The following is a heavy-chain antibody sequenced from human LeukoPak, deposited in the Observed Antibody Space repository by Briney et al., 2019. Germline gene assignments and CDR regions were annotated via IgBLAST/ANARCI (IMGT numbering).Heavy chain of an antibody. CDR3: ARGMWLPGP. Sequence: PGGSLRLSCAASGFTFSSYSMNWVRQAPGKGLEWVASMKEDGSEKYYVDSVKGRFTISRDNAKNAVYLQMNSLRAEDTAVYYCARGMWLPGPWGQGTLVTVSS. D-gene: IGHD2-21*01. CDR1: GFTFSSYS. CDR2: MKEDGSEK. V-gene: IGHV3-7*01. J-gene: IGHJ5*02.